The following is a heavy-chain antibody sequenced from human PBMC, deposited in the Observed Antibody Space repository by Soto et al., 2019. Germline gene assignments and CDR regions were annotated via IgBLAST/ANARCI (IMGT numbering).Heavy chain of an antibody. CDR3: ARDSNWNPFYYYYYMDV. J-gene: IGHJ6*03. Sequence: GSLRLSCAASGFTFSNCAMSWVRQAPGKGLEWVSDISSSGSTIYYADSVKGRFTISRDNAKNSLYLQMNSLRAEDTAVYYCARDSNWNPFYYYYYMDVWGKGTTVTVSS. CDR1: GFTFSNCA. CDR2: ISSSGSTI. V-gene: IGHV3-48*04. D-gene: IGHD1-1*01.